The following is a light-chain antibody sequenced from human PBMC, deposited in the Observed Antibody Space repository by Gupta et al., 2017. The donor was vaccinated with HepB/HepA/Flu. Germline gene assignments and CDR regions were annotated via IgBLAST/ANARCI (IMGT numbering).Light chain of an antibody. Sequence: QSSLTQPASVSASPGESITISCTGTSNDVGGYNYVSWYQQHPGKAPKLMIYDVSKRPSGVSNRFSGSKSGNTASLTISGLQAEDEADYYCSSYTSSSTPVFGGGTKLTVL. CDR1: SNDVGGYNY. V-gene: IGLV2-14*03. J-gene: IGLJ2*01. CDR2: DVS. CDR3: SSYTSSSTPV.